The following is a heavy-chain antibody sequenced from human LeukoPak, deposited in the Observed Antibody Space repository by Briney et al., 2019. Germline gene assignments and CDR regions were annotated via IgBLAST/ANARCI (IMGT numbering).Heavy chain of an antibody. CDR2: IYSGGST. Sequence: GGSLRLSCAASGFTFSNYSMNWVRQAPGKGLEWVSVIYSGGSTYYADSVKGRFTISRDNSKNTLYLQMNSLRAEDTAVYYCARAKVGAGFDYWGQGTLVTVSS. V-gene: IGHV3-53*01. CDR3: ARAKVGAGFDY. D-gene: IGHD1-26*01. CDR1: GFTFSNYS. J-gene: IGHJ4*02.